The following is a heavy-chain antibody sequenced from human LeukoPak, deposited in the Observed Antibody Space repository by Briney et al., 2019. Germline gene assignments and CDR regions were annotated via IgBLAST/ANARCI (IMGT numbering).Heavy chain of an antibody. CDR1: GFTITSYA. CDR3: AKGVPGYSSGWSYFHH. J-gene: IGHJ1*01. CDR2: INGNTGNT. Sequence: PGGSLRLSCAASGFTITSYAIYWVRQAPGKGMGWVSGINGNTGNTYYADSVKGRFSISRDYSKNSLFLQMNSLRDDDTAMYYCAKGVPGYSSGWSYFHHWGQGTLVTVFS. D-gene: IGHD6-19*01. V-gene: IGHV3-23*01.